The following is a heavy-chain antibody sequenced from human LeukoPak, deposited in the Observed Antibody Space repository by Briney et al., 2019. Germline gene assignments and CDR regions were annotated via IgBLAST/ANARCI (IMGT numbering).Heavy chain of an antibody. CDR3: ARVPAAGMGGWFDP. V-gene: IGHV4-4*07. Sequence: SETLSLTCTVSGGSISGYYWSWIRQPAGKGLEWIGRIYTSGSTNYNPSLKSRVTMSVDTSKNQFSLKLSSVTAADTAVYYCARVPAAGMGGWFDPWGQGTLVTVSS. J-gene: IGHJ5*02. CDR1: GGSISGYY. CDR2: IYTSGST. D-gene: IGHD6-13*01.